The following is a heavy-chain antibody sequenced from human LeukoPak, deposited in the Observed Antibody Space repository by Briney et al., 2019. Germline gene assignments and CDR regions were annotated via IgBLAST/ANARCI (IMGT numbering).Heavy chain of an antibody. CDR1: GGSISNYY. J-gene: IGHJ4*02. Sequence: SGTLSLTCTVSGGSISNYYWSWIWQPPGKGLEWIGYLYYSGSTNYNPSLKSRVTISGDASKNQFSLKLTSVTAADTAVYYCARGLGSRYYFNSWGQGTLVTVSS. D-gene: IGHD3-10*01. V-gene: IGHV4-59*01. CDR3: ARGLGSRYYFNS. CDR2: LYYSGST.